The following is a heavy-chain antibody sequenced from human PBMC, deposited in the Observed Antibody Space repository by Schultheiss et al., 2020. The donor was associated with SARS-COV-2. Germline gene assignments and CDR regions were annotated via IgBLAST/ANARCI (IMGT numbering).Heavy chain of an antibody. J-gene: IGHJ6*03. CDR3: SRGRTSVIPSPVLGLGPHYFAYYVDV. CDR2: VSHSGGT. V-gene: IGHV4-34*01. Sequence: SETLSLTCAVHGQSFNGFSWTWIRQSPGKGLEWIGQVSHSGGTHYSPSLKRRVTISVDTSKSQFSLRLRSVTAADTAIYFCSRGRTSVIPSPVLGLGPHYFAYYVDVWGNGTTVTVSS. CDR1: GQSFNGFS. D-gene: IGHD4-11*01.